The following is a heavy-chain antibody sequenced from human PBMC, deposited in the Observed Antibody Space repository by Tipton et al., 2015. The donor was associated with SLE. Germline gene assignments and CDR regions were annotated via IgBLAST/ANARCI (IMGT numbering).Heavy chain of an antibody. Sequence: SLRLSCAASGFTFSNAWMSWVRQAPGKGLEWVGRIKSKTDGGTTDYAAPVKGRFTISRDDSKTTLYLQMNSLKTEDTAVYYCARNPGGTVTIYWYFDLWGRGTLVTVSS. CDR2: IKSKTDGGTT. D-gene: IGHD4-17*01. CDR3: ARNPGGTVTIYWYFDL. CDR1: GFTFSNAW. J-gene: IGHJ2*01. V-gene: IGHV3-15*01.